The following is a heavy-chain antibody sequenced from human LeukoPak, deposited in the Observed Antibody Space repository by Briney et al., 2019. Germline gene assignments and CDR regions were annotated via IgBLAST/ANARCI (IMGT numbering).Heavy chain of an antibody. CDR1: GGSISSGGYY. CDR3: AREGPYCSSTSCYTIRYYYYYMDV. D-gene: IGHD2-2*02. Sequence: SETLSLTCTVSGGSISSGGYYWSWIRQHPGKGLEWIGYIYYSGSTYYNPSLKSRVTISVDTSKNQFSLKLSSVTAADTAVYYCAREGPYCSSTSCYTIRYYYYYMDVWGKGTTVTVSS. CDR2: IYYSGST. J-gene: IGHJ6*03. V-gene: IGHV4-31*03.